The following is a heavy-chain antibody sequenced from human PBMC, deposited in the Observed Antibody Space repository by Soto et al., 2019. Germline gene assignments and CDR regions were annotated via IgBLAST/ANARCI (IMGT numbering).Heavy chain of an antibody. J-gene: IGHJ4*02. Sequence: QVQLQESGPGLVKPSQTLSLTCTVSGGPIINGDSYLNWIRQHPEKGLEWMGYINYRGTTHYNPALKSRILISRDTSKNPFSLRLTSVTAANTAVYYCARDAPGAAPYWGQGTLVTVSS. CDR3: ARDAPGAAPY. CDR1: GGPIINGDSY. V-gene: IGHV4-31*03. D-gene: IGHD6-13*01. CDR2: INYRGTT.